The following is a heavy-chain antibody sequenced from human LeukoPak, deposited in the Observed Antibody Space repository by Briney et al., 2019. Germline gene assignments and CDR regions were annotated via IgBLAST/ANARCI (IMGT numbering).Heavy chain of an antibody. CDR1: GGSISSYY. CDR2: IYTSGST. D-gene: IGHD3-10*01. J-gene: IGHJ4*02. CDR3: ARVRKMVRGVISEYFDY. Sequence: PSETLSLTCTVSGGSISSYYWSWIRQPAGKGLEWIGRIYTSGSTNYNPSLKSRVTISVDTSKNQFSLRLSSVTAADTAVYYCARVRKMVRGVISEYFDYWGQGTLVTVSS. V-gene: IGHV4-4*07.